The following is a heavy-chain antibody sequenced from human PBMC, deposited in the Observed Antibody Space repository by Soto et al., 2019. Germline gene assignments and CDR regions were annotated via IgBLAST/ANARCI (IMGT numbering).Heavy chain of an antibody. CDR3: VKSRGGNNFDFFD. CDR1: GFTFSSYA. CDR2: VRGNGDPP. Sequence: PRLSCSASGFTFSSYAMHWVRQAPGKGLEYVSGVRGNGDPPFYADSVKGRFTISRDNSKNTLYLQMSGLSADDTAVYYCVKSRGGNNFDFFDWGQGALVTVSS. J-gene: IGHJ4*02. V-gene: IGHV3-64D*06. D-gene: IGHD5-12*01.